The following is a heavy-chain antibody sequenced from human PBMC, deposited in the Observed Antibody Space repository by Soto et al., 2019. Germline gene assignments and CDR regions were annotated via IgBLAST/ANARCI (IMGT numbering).Heavy chain of an antibody. CDR1: GFTFSSYA. V-gene: IGHV3-23*01. CDR3: AKDLTVGALTAFDY. CDR2: ISGSGAST. D-gene: IGHD1-26*01. Sequence: GGSLRLSCAASGFTFSSYAMSWVRQAPGKGLEWVSEISGSGASTYYADSVKGRFTISRDNSKNTLYLQMNGLRAEDTAIYYCAKDLTVGALTAFDYWGQGTLVTVLL. J-gene: IGHJ4*02.